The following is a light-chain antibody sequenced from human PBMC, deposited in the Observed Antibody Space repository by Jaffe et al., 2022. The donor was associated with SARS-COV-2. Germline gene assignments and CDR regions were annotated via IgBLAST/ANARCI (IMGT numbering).Light chain of an antibody. CDR2: SAS. CDR1: QGISSY. J-gene: IGKJ4*01. CDR3: QQIKSYPLT. V-gene: IGKV1-9*01. Sequence: DIQLTQSPSFLSASVGDRVTITCRASQGISSYLAWYQQKPGKAPKLLIFSASTLQSGVPSRFSGSESGTEFTLTVSSLQPEDFATYYCQQIKSYPLTFGGGTKVEIK.